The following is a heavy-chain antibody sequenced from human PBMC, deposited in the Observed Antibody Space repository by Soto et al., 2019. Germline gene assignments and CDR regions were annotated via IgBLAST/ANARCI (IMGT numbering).Heavy chain of an antibody. V-gene: IGHV1-69*12. CDR3: ASLSKMVSDYYYNGMDV. D-gene: IGHD2-8*01. Sequence: QVQLVQSGAEVKKPGSSVKVSCKASGGTFSSYAISWVRQAPGQGLEWMGGIIPIFGTANYAQKFQGRVTSTADESTSTDYMELSSPRSEDTAGYYCASLSKMVSDYYYNGMDVWCRGTTVTDSS. J-gene: IGHJ6*02. CDR1: GGTFSSYA. CDR2: IIPIFGTA.